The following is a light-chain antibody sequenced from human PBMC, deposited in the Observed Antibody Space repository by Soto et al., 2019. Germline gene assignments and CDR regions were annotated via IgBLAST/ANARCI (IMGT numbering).Light chain of an antibody. V-gene: IGKV3-15*01. J-gene: IGKJ1*01. CDR3: QQYNKWPQT. CDR2: GAS. Sequence: VLAQSPAPLSVFPGERATLSCRAGQSVATNLAWYQQRPGQAPRLLIYGASKRAIGLPARFSGSGSGTEFTLTITSLQSEDFAVYYCQQYNKWPQTCGQGTKWIS. CDR1: QSVATN.